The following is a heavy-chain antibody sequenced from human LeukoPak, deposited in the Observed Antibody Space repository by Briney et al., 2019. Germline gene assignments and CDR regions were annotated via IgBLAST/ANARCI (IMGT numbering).Heavy chain of an antibody. CDR2: ISSSSSYI. CDR3: ARGGSRWPIDY. Sequence: PGGSLRLSCAASGFTFSSYSMNWVRQAPGKGLEWVSSISSSSSYIYYADSVKGRFTISRDNAKNSLYLQMNSLGAEDTAVYYCARGGSRWPIDYWGQGTLATVSS. CDR1: GFTFSSYS. D-gene: IGHD6-13*01. V-gene: IGHV3-21*01. J-gene: IGHJ4*02.